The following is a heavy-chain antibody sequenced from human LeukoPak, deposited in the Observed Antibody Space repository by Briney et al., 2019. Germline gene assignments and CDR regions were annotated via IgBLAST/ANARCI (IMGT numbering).Heavy chain of an antibody. J-gene: IGHJ6*02. CDR1: GFTFSSYS. D-gene: IGHD1-26*01. Sequence: GGSLRLSCAASGFTFSSYSINWARQAPGKGLEWVSSISSSSSYIYYADSVKGRFTISRDNAKNPLYLQMNSLRAEDTAVYYCARFRDSGSYYYYYGMDVWGQGTTVTVSS. CDR3: ARFRDSGSYYYYYGMDV. CDR2: ISSSSSYI. V-gene: IGHV3-21*01.